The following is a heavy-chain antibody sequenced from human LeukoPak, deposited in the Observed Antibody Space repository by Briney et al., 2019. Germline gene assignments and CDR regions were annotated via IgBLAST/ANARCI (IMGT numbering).Heavy chain of an antibody. CDR1: GGSISSYY. D-gene: IGHD5-24*01. V-gene: IGHV4-59*01. J-gene: IGHJ4*02. CDR3: ASFTGDGYNGIFGD. Sequence: SETLSLTCTVSGGSISSYYWSWIRQPPGKGLEWIGYIYYSGSTNYNPSLKSRVTISVDTSKNQFSLKLSSVTAADTAVYYCASFTGDGYNGIFGDWGQGTLVTVSS. CDR2: IYYSGST.